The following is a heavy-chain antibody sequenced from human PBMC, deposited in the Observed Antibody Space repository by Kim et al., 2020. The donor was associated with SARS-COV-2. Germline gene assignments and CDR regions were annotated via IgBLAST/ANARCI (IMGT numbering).Heavy chain of an antibody. D-gene: IGHD6-6*01. V-gene: IGHV6-1*01. Sequence: YAVSVKSRITINPDTSKNQFSLQLNSVTPEDTAVYYCATSSSSTGLSFDYWGQGTLVTVSS. CDR3: ATSSSSTGLSFDY. J-gene: IGHJ4*02.